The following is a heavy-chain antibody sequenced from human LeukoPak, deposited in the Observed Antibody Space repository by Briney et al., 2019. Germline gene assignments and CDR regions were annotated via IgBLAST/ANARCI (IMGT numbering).Heavy chain of an antibody. Sequence: PGGSLRLSCAASGFTFSSYSMNWVRQAPGKGLEWVSFISTSSSYIHYADSVKGRFTISRDNAKNSLYLQMNSLRAEDTAVYYCARMDSSGWSDAFDIWGQGTMVTVSS. CDR1: GFTFSSYS. CDR3: ARMDSSGWSDAFDI. V-gene: IGHV3-21*01. D-gene: IGHD6-19*01. CDR2: ISTSSSYI. J-gene: IGHJ3*02.